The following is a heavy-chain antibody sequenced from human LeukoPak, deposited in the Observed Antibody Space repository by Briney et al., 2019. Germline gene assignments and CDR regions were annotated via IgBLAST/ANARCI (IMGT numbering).Heavy chain of an antibody. CDR3: ASRPTAAAP. Sequence: PSETLSLTCTVSGGSISSYYWSWIRQPPGKGLEWIGYIYYSGSTNYNPSLKSRVTISVDKSKNQFSLRLSSTTAADTAVYYCASRPTAAAPWGQGTLVTVSS. V-gene: IGHV4-59*12. CDR1: GGSISSYY. D-gene: IGHD2-2*01. CDR2: IYYSGST. J-gene: IGHJ5*02.